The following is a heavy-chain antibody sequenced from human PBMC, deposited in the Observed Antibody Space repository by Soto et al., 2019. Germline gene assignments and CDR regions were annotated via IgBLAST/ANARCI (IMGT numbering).Heavy chain of an antibody. CDR1: GGTFSSYA. CDR3: ASNHDYGDYGTGPYYYDGMDV. V-gene: IGHV1-69*12. D-gene: IGHD4-17*01. J-gene: IGHJ6*02. Sequence: QVQLVQSGAEVKKPGSSVKVSCKASGGTFSSYAISWVRQAPGQGLEWMGGIIPIFGTANYAQKFQGRVTITADESTSTAYMELSSLRSEDTAVYYCASNHDYGDYGTGPYYYDGMDVWGQGTTVTVSS. CDR2: IIPIFGTA.